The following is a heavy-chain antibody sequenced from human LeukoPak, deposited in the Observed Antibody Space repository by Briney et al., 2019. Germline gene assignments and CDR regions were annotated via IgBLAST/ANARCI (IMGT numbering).Heavy chain of an antibody. V-gene: IGHV3-23*01. CDR3: AKAEPSTYYDFWSGYYPDY. J-gene: IGHJ4*02. D-gene: IGHD3-3*01. CDR1: GFTFSNYG. Sequence: GSLRLSCAASGFTFSNYGMSWVRQAPGKGLEWVSAISGGGHFTYYTDSVKGRFTISRDNSKSMLYLQMNSLRAEDTAVYYCAKAEPSTYYDFWSGYYPDYWGQGTLVTVSS. CDR2: ISGGGHFT.